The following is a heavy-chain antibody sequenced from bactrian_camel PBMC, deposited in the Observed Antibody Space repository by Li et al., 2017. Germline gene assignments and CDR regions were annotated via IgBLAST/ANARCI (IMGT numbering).Heavy chain of an antibody. CDR1: GYVFSTCG. CDR3: AADEGAELGSCHGRGFAY. V-gene: IGHV3S53*01. J-gene: IGHJ6*01. CDR2: ISSDGIA. D-gene: IGHD6*01. Sequence: QVQLVESGGGSELAGGSLKLSCAASGYVFSTCGMGWYRQAPGKERELVSFISSDGIASYADSVEGRFTIFVDNAKNTLLLQMNDLKPEDTAMYYCAADEGAELGSCHGRGFAYWGQGTQVTVS.